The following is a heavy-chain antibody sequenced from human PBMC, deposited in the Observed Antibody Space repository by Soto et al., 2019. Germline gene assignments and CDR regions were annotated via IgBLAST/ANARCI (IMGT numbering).Heavy chain of an antibody. CDR1: GGSISSYY. V-gene: IGHV4-59*12. J-gene: IGHJ4*02. CDR3: ASARLRYFDWLLPPDY. D-gene: IGHD3-9*01. Sequence: SETLSLTCTVSGGSISSYYWSWIRQPPGKGLEWIGYIYHSGSTYYNPSLKSRVTISVDRSKNQFSLKLSSVTAADTAVYYCASARLRYFDWLLPPDYWGQGTLVTVSS. CDR2: IYHSGST.